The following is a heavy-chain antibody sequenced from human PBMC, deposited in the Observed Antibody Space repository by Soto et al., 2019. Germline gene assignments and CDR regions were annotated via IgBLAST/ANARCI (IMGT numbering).Heavy chain of an antibody. J-gene: IGHJ6*02. CDR2: ISYDGSNK. D-gene: IGHD3-3*01. CDR1: GFPFSSYG. Sequence: GGSLRLSCAASGFPFSSYGMHWVRQAPGKGLEWVAVISYDGSNKYYADSVKGRFTISRDNSKNTLYLQMNSLRAEDTAVYYCAKTRTYYDFWSGYWAMDVWGQGTTVTVSS. V-gene: IGHV3-30*18. CDR3: AKTRTYYDFWSGYWAMDV.